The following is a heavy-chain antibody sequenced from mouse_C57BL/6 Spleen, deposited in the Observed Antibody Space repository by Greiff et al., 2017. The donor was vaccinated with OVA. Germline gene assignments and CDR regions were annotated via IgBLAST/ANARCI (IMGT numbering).Heavy chain of an antibody. V-gene: IGHV14-2*01. J-gene: IGHJ2*01. CDR1: GFNIQDYY. Sequence: VQLQQSGAELVKPGASVKLSCTASGFNIQDYYMHWVKQRPDQGLEWIGRIDPEDGETKYAPKFQGKATITADTSSNTAYLQLRSLTSEDSAVYYCAVSYYGRSPLAYWGQGTLLTVSS. CDR3: AVSYYGRSPLAY. CDR2: IDPEDGET. D-gene: IGHD1-1*01.